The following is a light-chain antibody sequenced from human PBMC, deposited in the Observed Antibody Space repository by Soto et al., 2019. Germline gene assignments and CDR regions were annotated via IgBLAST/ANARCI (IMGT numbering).Light chain of an antibody. Sequence: DIQMTQSPSTLSASVGDRVTITCRASQSISSWLAWYQQKPGKAPELLIYASSTLQSGVPSRFSGSGSGTDFTLTISCLQSEDFATYYCQQYYSFLLTFGGGTKVDIK. CDR1: QSISSW. CDR2: ASS. J-gene: IGKJ4*01. CDR3: QQYYSFLLT. V-gene: IGKV1-5*01.